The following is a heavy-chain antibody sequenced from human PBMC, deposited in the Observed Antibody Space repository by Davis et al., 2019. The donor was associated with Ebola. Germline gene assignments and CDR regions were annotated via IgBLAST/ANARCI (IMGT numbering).Heavy chain of an antibody. Sequence: GGSLRLSCAASGFTFSNYDMNWVRQAPGKGLEWVSNINAGSSRKSYADSVKGRFTISRDNAKNSLYLQMNSLRAEDTAVYYCVRDPALVVTGGGWFFGLWGRGTLVTVSS. CDR3: VRDPALVVTGGGWFFGL. CDR2: INAGSSRK. D-gene: IGHD2-21*02. J-gene: IGHJ2*01. V-gene: IGHV3-48*01. CDR1: GFTFSNYD.